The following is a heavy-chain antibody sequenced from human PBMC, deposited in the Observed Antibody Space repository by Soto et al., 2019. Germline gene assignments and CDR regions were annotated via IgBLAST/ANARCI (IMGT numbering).Heavy chain of an antibody. CDR3: YSYDSSGHYNCCQLGWFDH. V-gene: IGHV4-31*03. Sequence: SETLSLTCTVSGGSISSGGYYWSWIRQHPGKGLEWIGYIYYSGSTYYNPSLKSRVTISVDTSKNQFSLKLSSVTAADTAVYSCYSYDSSGHYNCCQLGWFDHWGQGTLVTVSS. CDR2: IYYSGST. D-gene: IGHD3-22*01. J-gene: IGHJ5*02. CDR1: GGSISSGGYY.